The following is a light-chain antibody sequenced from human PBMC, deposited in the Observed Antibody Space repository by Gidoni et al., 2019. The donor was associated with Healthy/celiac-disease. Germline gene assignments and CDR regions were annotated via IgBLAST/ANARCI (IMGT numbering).Light chain of an antibody. V-gene: IGLV1-44*01. CDR2: SNN. J-gene: IGLJ3*02. CDR1: SSNIGSNT. Sequence: QSVLTQPPSASGTPVPRVTISCSGSSSNIGSNTVNWYQQLPGTAPKLLIYSNNQRPSGVPDRFSGSKSGTSASLAISGLQSEDEADYYCAAWDDSLNGPVFGGGTKLTVL. CDR3: AAWDDSLNGPV.